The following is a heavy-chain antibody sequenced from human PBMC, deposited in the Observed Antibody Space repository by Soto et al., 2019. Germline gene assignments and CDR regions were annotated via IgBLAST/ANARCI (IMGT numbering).Heavy chain of an antibody. V-gene: IGHV6-1*01. Sequence: PSQTLSLTCAISGDSVSSNSAAWNWIRQSPSRGLEWLGRTYYRSKWYNDYAVSVKSRITINPDASKNQFSLQLNSVTPEDTAVYYCARDTNYDFWSGYADNWFDPWGQGTLVTVS. CDR3: ARDTNYDFWSGYADNWFDP. D-gene: IGHD3-3*01. CDR1: GDSVSSNSAA. CDR2: TYYRSKWYN. J-gene: IGHJ5*02.